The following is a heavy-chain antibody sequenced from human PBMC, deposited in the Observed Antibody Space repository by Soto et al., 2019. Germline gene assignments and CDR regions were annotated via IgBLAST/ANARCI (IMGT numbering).Heavy chain of an antibody. J-gene: IGHJ4*02. CDR1: GFSLSTSGVG. CDR2: IYWDDDK. Sequence: SGPTLVNPTQTLTLTCTFSGFSLSTSGVGVGWIRQPPGKALERLALIYWDDDKRYSPSLKSRLTITKDTSKNQVVRTMTNMDPVDSSSYYCAHRSALGEWWNYYFDFWGQGTLVTVSS. D-gene: IGHD3-10*01. V-gene: IGHV2-5*02. CDR3: AHRSALGEWWNYYFDF.